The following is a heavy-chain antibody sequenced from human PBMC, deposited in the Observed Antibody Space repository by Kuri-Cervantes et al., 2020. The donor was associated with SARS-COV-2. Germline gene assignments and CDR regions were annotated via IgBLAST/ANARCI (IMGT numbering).Heavy chain of an antibody. V-gene: IGHV3-74*01. CDR1: GFTFSGHW. D-gene: IGHD3-9*01. CDR3: AKDLLTGYHPEYFQH. Sequence: GGSLRLSCAASGFTFSGHWIHWVRQAPGKGLVWVSRINPDGSYTNNADSVKGRFTLSRDNAKNMLFLQMNSLRAEDTAVYYCAKDLLTGYHPEYFQHWGQGTLVTVSS. CDR2: INPDGSYT. J-gene: IGHJ1*01.